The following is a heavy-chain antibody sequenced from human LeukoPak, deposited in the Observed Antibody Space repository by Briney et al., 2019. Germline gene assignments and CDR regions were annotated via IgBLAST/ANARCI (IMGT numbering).Heavy chain of an antibody. CDR1: GFTFDDYG. V-gene: IGHV3-11*01. D-gene: IGHD5-18*01. Sequence: GGFLRLSCAASGFTFDDYGMSWVRQAPGKGLEWVSSSGTRSGTKYYADSVKGRFTISRDNAKNSLYLQMNSLRAEDTAVYYCARGGSYGPFWDYYYYGMDVWGQGTTVTVSS. CDR3: ARGGSYGPFWDYYYYGMDV. CDR2: SGTRSGTK. J-gene: IGHJ6*02.